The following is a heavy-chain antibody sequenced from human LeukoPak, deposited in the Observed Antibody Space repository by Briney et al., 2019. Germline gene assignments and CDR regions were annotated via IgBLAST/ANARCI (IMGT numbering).Heavy chain of an antibody. CDR2: IWYDGSNK. J-gene: IGHJ4*02. CDR3: AKEYYDFWSGYYGY. V-gene: IGHV3-33*06. Sequence: PGRSLRLSCAASGFTFSSYGMHWVRQAPGKGLEWVAVIWYDGSNKYYADSVKGRFTISRDNSKNTLYLQMNSPRAEDTAVYYCAKEYYDFWSGYYGYWGQGTLVTVSS. D-gene: IGHD3-3*01. CDR1: GFTFSSYG.